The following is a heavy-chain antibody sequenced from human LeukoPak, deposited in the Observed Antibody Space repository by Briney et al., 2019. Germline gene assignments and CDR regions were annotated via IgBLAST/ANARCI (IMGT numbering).Heavy chain of an antibody. Sequence: ASVKVSCKASGYTFTSYYMHWVRQAPGQGLEWMGIINPSGGSTSYAQKFQGRVTMTRDTSTSTVYMELSSLRSEDTAVYYCARGCLIAAAGSYFDYWGQGTLVTVSS. D-gene: IGHD6-13*01. CDR2: INPSGGST. J-gene: IGHJ4*02. V-gene: IGHV1-46*01. CDR1: GYTFTSYY. CDR3: ARGCLIAAAGSYFDY.